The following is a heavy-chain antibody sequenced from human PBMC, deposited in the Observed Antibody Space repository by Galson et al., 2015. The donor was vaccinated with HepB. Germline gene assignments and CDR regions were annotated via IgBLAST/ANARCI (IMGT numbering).Heavy chain of an antibody. Sequence: SLRLSCAASGFTFSSYAMSWVRQAPGKGLEWVSAISGSGGSTYYADSVKGRFTISRDNSKNTLYLQMNSLRAEDTAVYYCAKIVVSGYSSESGGYWGQGTLVTVSS. CDR3: AKIVVSGYSSESGGY. CDR1: GFTFSSYA. D-gene: IGHD6-19*01. V-gene: IGHV3-23*01. J-gene: IGHJ4*02. CDR2: ISGSGGST.